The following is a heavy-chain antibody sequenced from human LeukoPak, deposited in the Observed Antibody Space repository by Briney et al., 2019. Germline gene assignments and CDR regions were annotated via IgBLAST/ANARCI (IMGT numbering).Heavy chain of an antibody. CDR1: GGSFSGYY. CDR2: INHSGST. J-gene: IGHJ4*02. D-gene: IGHD3-22*01. Sequence: PSETLSLTCAVYGGSFSGYYWSWIRQPPGKGLEWIGEINHSGSTNYNPSLKSRVTISVDTSKNQFSLKLTSVTAADTAVYYCATLGEYYDSSGYYYNWGQGTLVTVSS. CDR3: ATLGEYYDSSGYYYN. V-gene: IGHV4-34*01.